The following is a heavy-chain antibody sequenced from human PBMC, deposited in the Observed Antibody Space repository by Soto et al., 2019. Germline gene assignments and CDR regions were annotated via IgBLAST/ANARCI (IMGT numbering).Heavy chain of an antibody. D-gene: IGHD1-1*01. Sequence: QITLQESSPTLVKPTQTLTLTCSFSGFSLYTGGVGVGWIRQPPGKALEWLALLYWDDTRRYNPPLKNTLTITKDTSENQVVLTVTDMGPVDTATYFCAHCTTLTYFDVWGKWATVSVSS. CDR1: GFSLYTGGVG. CDR3: AHCTTLTYFDV. J-gene: IGHJ6*03. V-gene: IGHV2-5*02. CDR2: LYWDDTR.